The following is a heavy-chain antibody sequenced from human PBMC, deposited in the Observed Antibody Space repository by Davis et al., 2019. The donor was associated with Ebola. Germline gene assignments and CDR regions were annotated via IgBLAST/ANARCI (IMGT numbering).Heavy chain of an antibody. V-gene: IGHV1-8*01. CDR1: GYTFTNND. D-gene: IGHD1-1*01. CDR2: MNPNSGST. Sequence: AASVKVSCKASGYTFTNNDINWVRQATGQGLEWMGWMNPNSGSTGSAQKFQGRITMTTNTSINTAYMELSSLRSEDTAVYYCARGHSWNGERFYAFDIWGQGTKVTVSS. CDR3: ARGHSWNGERFYAFDI. J-gene: IGHJ3*02.